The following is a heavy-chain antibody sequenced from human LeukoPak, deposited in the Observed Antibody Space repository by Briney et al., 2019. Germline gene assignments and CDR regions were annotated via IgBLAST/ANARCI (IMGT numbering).Heavy chain of an antibody. D-gene: IGHD6-13*01. J-gene: IGHJ4*02. V-gene: IGHV3-23*01. Sequence: GGSLRLSCAASGFTFSSYAMSWVRQAPGKGLEWVSAISGSGGSTYYADSVKGRFTISRDNSKNTLYLQMDSLRAEDTAIYYCAKALRQQPRAYDYWGQGTLVTVSS. CDR2: ISGSGGST. CDR1: GFTFSSYA. CDR3: AKALRQQPRAYDY.